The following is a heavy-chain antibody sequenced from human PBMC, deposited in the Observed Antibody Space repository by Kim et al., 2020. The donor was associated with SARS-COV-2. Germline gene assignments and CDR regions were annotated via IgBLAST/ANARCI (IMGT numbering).Heavy chain of an antibody. J-gene: IGHJ4*02. V-gene: IGHV3-7*01. CDR3: AALDSAQVPGGI. D-gene: IGHD3-10*01. Sequence: YVDSVKGRFTMSRDTARNSLSLQMNSRRIEDTAMYYCAALDSAQVPGGIWGRGTLVTVSS.